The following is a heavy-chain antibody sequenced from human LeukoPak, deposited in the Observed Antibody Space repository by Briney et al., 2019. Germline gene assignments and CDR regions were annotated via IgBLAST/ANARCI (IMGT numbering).Heavy chain of an antibody. CDR2: IYYGGST. CDR3: ATHSGGSLFGY. CDR1: GGSISSRTYH. V-gene: IGHV4-39*01. Sequence: SETLSLTCSVSGGSISSRTYHWAWIRQPPGKGLEWIGNIYYGGSTYYNPSLKSRVTISADTPKNQFSLTLSSVTAADTAVYYCATHSGGSLFGYWGQGTLVTVSS. D-gene: IGHD2-15*01. J-gene: IGHJ4*02.